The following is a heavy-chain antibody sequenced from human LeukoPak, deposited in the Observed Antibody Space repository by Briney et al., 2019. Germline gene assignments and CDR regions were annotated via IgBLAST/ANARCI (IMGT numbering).Heavy chain of an antibody. CDR3: ARGDGYSSGWYTYFQH. J-gene: IGHJ1*01. Sequence: GGSLRLSCAASGFTFGSYGMHWVRQAPGKGLEWVTFIRSDGSNKYYADSVKGRFTISRDNAKNSLYLQMNSLRAEDTAVYYCARGDGYSSGWYTYFQHWGQGTLVTVSS. CDR2: IRSDGSNK. V-gene: IGHV3-30*02. CDR1: GFTFGSYG. D-gene: IGHD6-19*01.